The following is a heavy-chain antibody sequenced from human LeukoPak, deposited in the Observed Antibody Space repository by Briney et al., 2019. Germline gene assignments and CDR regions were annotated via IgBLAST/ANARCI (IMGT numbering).Heavy chain of an antibody. V-gene: IGHV1-2*02. CDR2: INPNSGGT. Sequence: ASVKVSCKASGYTFTGYYMHWVRQAPGQGLEWMGWINPNSGGTNYAQKFQGRVTMTRDTSISTAYLQWSSLKASDTAMYYCARLLSSYSSSDAFDIWGQGTMVTVSS. D-gene: IGHD6-6*01. J-gene: IGHJ3*02. CDR3: ARLLSSYSSSDAFDI. CDR1: GYTFTGYY.